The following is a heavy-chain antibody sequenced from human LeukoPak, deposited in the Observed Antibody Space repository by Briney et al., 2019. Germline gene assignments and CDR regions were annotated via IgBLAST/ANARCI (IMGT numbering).Heavy chain of an antibody. D-gene: IGHD3-16*01. V-gene: IGHV3-74*01. CDR1: GFTFNHYW. J-gene: IGHJ4*02. CDR2: INTDGNYA. Sequence: PGGSLRLSCVASGFTFNHYWLHWVRQAPGKGLVWISHINTDGNYATYAESVKGRFTVSRDSARNTLFLQMNSLRDEDTGVYYCARINYEGDSWGQGTLVTVSS. CDR3: ARINYEGDS.